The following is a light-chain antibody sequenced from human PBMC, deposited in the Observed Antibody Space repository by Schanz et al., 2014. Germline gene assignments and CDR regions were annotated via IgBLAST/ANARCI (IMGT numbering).Light chain of an antibody. CDR2: GNS. CDR3: AAWDDDLL. CDR1: SSNIGADYD. J-gene: IGLJ2*01. Sequence: QSVLTQPPSVSGAPGQRVTISCTGSSSNIGADYDVHWYQQVPGTAPKLLIYGNSNRPAGVPDRFSGSKSGTSASLAISDPRCEDEADYYCAAWDDDLLFGGGTKLTVL. V-gene: IGLV1-40*01.